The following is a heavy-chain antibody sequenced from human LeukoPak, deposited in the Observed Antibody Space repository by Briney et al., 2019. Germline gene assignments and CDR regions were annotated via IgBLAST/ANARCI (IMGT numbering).Heavy chain of an antibody. Sequence: SETLSLTCTVSGGSISSGDYYWSWIRQPPGKGLECIGFLYYSGSTYYNPSLRSRVTISVDRSKNQFSLKLSSVTAADTAVYYCARAQTVGGFDGAFDIWGQGTMVTVSS. CDR1: GGSISSGDYY. CDR3: ARAQTVGGFDGAFDI. J-gene: IGHJ3*02. V-gene: IGHV4-30-4*01. CDR2: LYYSGST. D-gene: IGHD3-16*01.